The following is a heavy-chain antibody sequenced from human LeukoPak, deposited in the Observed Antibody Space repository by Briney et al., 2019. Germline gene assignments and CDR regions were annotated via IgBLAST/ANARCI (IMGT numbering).Heavy chain of an antibody. CDR3: ATQRYPYYYYGMDV. V-gene: IGHV1-69*01. CDR2: IIPIFGTA. J-gene: IGHJ6*02. Sequence: ASVKVSCKASGGTFSSYAISWVRQAPGQGLEWMGGIIPIFGTANYAQKFQGRVTITADESTSTAYMELSSLRSEDTAVYYCATQRYPYYYYGMDVWGQGTTVTVSS. CDR1: GGTFSSYA. D-gene: IGHD1-1*01.